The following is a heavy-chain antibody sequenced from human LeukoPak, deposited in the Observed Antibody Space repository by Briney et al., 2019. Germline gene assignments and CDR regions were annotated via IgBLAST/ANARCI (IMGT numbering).Heavy chain of an antibody. D-gene: IGHD3-22*01. Sequence: GESLNISCKASGYSFTSYWIGWVRQMPGKGLEWMGIIYPGDSDTRYSPSFQGQVTISADKSISTAYLQWSSLKASDTAMYYCARKLGPNYFDSSAFDYWGQGTLVTVSS. CDR3: ARKLGPNYFDSSAFDY. CDR2: IYPGDSDT. J-gene: IGHJ4*02. CDR1: GYSFTSYW. V-gene: IGHV5-51*01.